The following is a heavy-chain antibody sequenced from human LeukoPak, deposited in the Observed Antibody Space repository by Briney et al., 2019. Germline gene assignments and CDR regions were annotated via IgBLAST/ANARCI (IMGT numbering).Heavy chain of an antibody. D-gene: IGHD3-16*01. CDR1: VFTFSSYC. Sequence: GGSLRLSCAASVFTFSSYCMHWVRQAPGKGLEWVAVIWYDGSNKYYADSVKGRFTISRDNSKNTLYLQMNSLRAEDTAVYYCARDARIMITFGGPDRPGAFDIWGQGTMVTVSS. CDR2: IWYDGSNK. CDR3: ARDARIMITFGGPDRPGAFDI. J-gene: IGHJ3*02. V-gene: IGHV3-33*01.